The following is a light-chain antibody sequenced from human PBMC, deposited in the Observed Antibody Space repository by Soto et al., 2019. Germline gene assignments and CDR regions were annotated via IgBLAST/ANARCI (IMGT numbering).Light chain of an antibody. CDR2: GAS. Sequence: EIVLTQSPGILSLSPGEGATLSCRASQSVSSSLVWYQQKPGQAPRLLIYGASSRATGIPERFSGSGSGTDFTLTISRVEPEDLAVYYCQQYGTSPRTFGQGTKVEIK. CDR3: QQYGTSPRT. J-gene: IGKJ1*01. V-gene: IGKV3-20*01. CDR1: QSVSSS.